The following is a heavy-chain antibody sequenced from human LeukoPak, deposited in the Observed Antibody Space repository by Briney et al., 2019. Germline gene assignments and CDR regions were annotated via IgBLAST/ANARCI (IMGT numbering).Heavy chain of an antibody. CDR2: ISYDGSNK. CDR3: AKDISQGYSGYHLRRYGMEV. V-gene: IGHV3-30*18. D-gene: IGHD5-12*01. Sequence: GRSLRLSCAASGFTFSSYGMHWVRQAPGKGLEWVAVISYDGSNKYYADSVKGRFTISRDNSKNTLYLQMNSLRAEDTAVYYCAKDISQGYSGYHLRRYGMEVWGKGTTVTVSS. J-gene: IGHJ6*04. CDR1: GFTFSSYG.